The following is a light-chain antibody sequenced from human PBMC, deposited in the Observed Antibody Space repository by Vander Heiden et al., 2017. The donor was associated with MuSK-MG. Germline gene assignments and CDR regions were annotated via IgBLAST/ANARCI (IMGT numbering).Light chain of an antibody. CDR1: QSVSSS. V-gene: IGKV3-11*01. J-gene: IGKJ2*01. CDR3: QQRNNLYT. CDR2: DAS. Sequence: PGERATLSCRASQSVSSSLVWYQQKPGQAPRLLIYDASSRATGIPARFSGSGSGTDFTLTSSSREPEDFAVYYWQQRNNLYTFGQGTKLEIK.